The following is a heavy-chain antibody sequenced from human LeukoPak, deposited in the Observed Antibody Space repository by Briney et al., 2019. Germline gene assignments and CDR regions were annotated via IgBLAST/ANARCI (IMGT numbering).Heavy chain of an antibody. J-gene: IGHJ4*02. CDR2: ISAYNGNT. D-gene: IGHD3-10*01. Sequence: ASVKVSCKASGYTFTSYGISWVRQAPGQGLEWLGWISAYNGNTIYAQKFQGRVTMTRDTSISTAYMELSRLRSDDTAVYYCARDDPSIVRGVIIELFDYWGQGTLVTVSS. V-gene: IGHV1-18*01. CDR3: ARDDPSIVRGVIIELFDY. CDR1: GYTFTSYG.